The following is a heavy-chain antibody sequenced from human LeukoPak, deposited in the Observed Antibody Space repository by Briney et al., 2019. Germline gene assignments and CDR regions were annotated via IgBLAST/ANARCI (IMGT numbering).Heavy chain of an antibody. V-gene: IGHV4-61*02. CDR3: ARSYCSGGSCYHFDF. CDR2: IYNSEST. Sequence: SETLSLTCTVSGGSISSGSHYWSWIRQPAGNGLEWIGRIYNSESTNYNRSLRSRVTISADTSKNQFSLKLSSVTAADTAVYYCARSYCSGGSCYHFDFWGQGTLVTVSS. D-gene: IGHD2-15*01. J-gene: IGHJ4*02. CDR1: GGSISSGSHY.